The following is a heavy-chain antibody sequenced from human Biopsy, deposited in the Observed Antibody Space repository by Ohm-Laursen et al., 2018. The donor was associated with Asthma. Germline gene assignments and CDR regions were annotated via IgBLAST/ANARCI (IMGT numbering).Heavy chain of an antibody. D-gene: IGHD3-3*01. J-gene: IGHJ4*02. CDR3: ARDVMEWYLPAFDF. V-gene: IGHV3-30*02. CDR1: GFVFSQCG. Sequence: SLRLSCSASGFVFSQCGMHWVRQGPGKGLEWVAHIRSDGTTKYYADSVKGRFTISSDNSKSTLYLQMNSLRPDDTAVYYCARDVMEWYLPAFDFWGQGTLVTVSS. CDR2: IRSDGTTK.